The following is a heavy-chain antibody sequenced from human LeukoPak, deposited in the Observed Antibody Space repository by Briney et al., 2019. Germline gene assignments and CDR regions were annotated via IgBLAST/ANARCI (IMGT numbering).Heavy chain of an antibody. D-gene: IGHD3-10*01. V-gene: IGHV1-69*04. CDR2: IIPILGIA. Sequence: SVKVSCKASGGTFSSYAISWVRQAPGQGLEWVGRIIPILGIANYAQKFQGRVTITADKSTSTAYMELSSLRSEDTAVYYCARDVGVYGSGSYYNAWGQGTLVTVSS. J-gene: IGHJ5*02. CDR1: GGTFSSYA. CDR3: ARDVGVYGSGSYYNA.